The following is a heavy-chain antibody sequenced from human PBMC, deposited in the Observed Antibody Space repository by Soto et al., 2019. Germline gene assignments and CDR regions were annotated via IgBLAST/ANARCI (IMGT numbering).Heavy chain of an antibody. CDR2: ISYDGSNK. V-gene: IGHV3-30*18. Sequence: QVQLVESGGGVVQPGRSLRLSCAASGFTFSSYGMHWVRQAPGKGLEWVAVISYDGSNKYYADSVKGRFNISRDNSKNTLYLQMNSLRAEDTAVYYCAKDLFGGTMVRGVNEFDPWGQGTLVTVSS. CDR1: GFTFSSYG. J-gene: IGHJ5*02. CDR3: AKDLFGGTMVRGVNEFDP. D-gene: IGHD3-10*01.